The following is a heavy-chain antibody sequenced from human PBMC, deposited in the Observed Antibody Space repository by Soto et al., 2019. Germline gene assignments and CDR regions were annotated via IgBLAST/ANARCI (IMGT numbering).Heavy chain of an antibody. J-gene: IGHJ5*02. D-gene: IGHD3-10*01. CDR3: ARTPYYYGSGSYYTHWFDP. V-gene: IGHV2-70*11. CDR2: IDWDDDK. Sequence: SGPTLVNPTQTLTLTCTFSGFSLSTSGMCVSWIRQPPGKALEWLACIDWDDDKYYSTSLKTRLTISKDTSKNQVVLTMTNMDPVDTATYYCARTPYYYGSGSYYTHWFDPWGQGTLVTVSS. CDR1: GFSLSTSGMC.